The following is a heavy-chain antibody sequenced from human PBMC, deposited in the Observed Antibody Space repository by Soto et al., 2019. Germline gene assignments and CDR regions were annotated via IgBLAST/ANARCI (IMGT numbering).Heavy chain of an antibody. V-gene: IGHV1-18*01. CDR3: ARHGYCSSTSCFTYYYYYYMDV. J-gene: IGHJ6*03. CDR1: GYTFTSYG. Sequence: ASVKLSCKASGYTFTSYGISWVRQAPGQGLEWMGWISAYNGNTNYAQKLQGRVTMTTDTSTSTAYMELRSLRSDDTAVYYCARHGYCSSTSCFTYYYYYYMDVWGKGTTVTVSS. CDR2: ISAYNGNT. D-gene: IGHD2-2*02.